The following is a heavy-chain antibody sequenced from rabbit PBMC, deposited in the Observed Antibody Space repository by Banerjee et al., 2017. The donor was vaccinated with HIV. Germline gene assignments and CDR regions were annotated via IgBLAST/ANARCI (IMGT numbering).Heavy chain of an antibody. D-gene: IGHD1-1*01. V-gene: IGHV1S45*01. J-gene: IGHJ4*01. CDR2: IYTSSGST. Sequence: QEQLEESGGGLVKPGASLTLTCTASGIDFSSNYYMCWVRQAPGKGLELIACIYTSSGSTHYASWAKGRFTIFKASSTTVTLQMTSLTAADTAACFCARYADGSGYFSLWGPGTLVTVS. CDR3: ARYADGSGYFSL. CDR1: GIDFSSNYY.